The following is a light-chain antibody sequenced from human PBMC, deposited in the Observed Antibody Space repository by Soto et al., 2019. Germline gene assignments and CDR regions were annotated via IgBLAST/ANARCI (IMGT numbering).Light chain of an antibody. CDR3: QQYKDWYT. J-gene: IGKJ2*01. CDR1: QSVGSN. Sequence: EIVMTQSPATLSVSPGERATLSCSASQSVGSNLAWYQHRPGQAPRLLILGASTRDNGVPARFSGSGSGTEFTLTISGLQSEDSAVYYCQQYKDWYTFGQGTKLQIK. CDR2: GAS. V-gene: IGKV3-15*01.